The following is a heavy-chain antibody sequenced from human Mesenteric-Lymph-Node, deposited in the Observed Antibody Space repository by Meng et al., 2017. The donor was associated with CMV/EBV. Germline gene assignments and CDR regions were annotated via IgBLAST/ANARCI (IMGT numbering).Heavy chain of an antibody. CDR2: ISGSGGST. J-gene: IGHJ6*02. CDR1: GFTFSSYA. V-gene: IGHV3-23*01. CDR3: AKSGSSSPYYYYGMDV. D-gene: IGHD6-6*01. Sequence: GGSLRLSCAASGFTFSSYAMSWVRQAPGKRLEWVSAISGSGGSTYYADSVKGRFTISRDNSKNTLYLQMNSLRAEDTAVYYCAKSGSSSPYYYYGMDVWGQGTTVTVSS.